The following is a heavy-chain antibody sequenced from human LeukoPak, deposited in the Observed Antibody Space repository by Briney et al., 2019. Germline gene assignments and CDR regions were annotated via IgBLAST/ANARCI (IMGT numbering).Heavy chain of an antibody. J-gene: IGHJ2*01. CDR2: INPNSGGT. CDR1: GYTFTGYY. CDR3: ARYSSGWYFDL. Sequence: ASVKVSCKTSGYTFTGYYMHWVRQAPGPGLEWMGWINPNSGGTNYAQKFQGRVTMTRATSISTAYMELTRLRSDDTVGYYCARYSSGWYFDLWGRGTLVTVSS. D-gene: IGHD6-19*01. V-gene: IGHV1-2*02.